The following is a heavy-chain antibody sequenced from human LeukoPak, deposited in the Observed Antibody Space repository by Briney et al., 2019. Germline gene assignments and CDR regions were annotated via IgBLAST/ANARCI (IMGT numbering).Heavy chain of an antibody. CDR2: IYTSGST. CDR1: GGSISSYY. D-gene: IGHD3-22*01. Sequence: SETLSLTCTVSGGSISSYYWTWIRLPAGKGLEWIGRIYTSGSTNYNPSLKSRVTMSVDTSKNQFSLKLSSVTAADTAVYYCARDEGYYDAYYFDYWGQGTLVTVSS. V-gene: IGHV4-4*07. CDR3: ARDEGYYDAYYFDY. J-gene: IGHJ4*02.